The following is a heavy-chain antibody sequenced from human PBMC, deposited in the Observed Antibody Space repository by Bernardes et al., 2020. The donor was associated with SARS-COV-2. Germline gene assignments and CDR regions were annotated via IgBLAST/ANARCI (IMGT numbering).Heavy chain of an antibody. D-gene: IGHD3-3*01. Sequence: GFLPLSCTASGFTFISSAMSWVRQAPWKGLEWVSALSGSGGSTYYADSVKGRFTISRDNSKNTLYLQMNSLRAEDTAVYYCAKDPAPYYDFWSGYYPYYYGMDVWGQGTTVTVSS. CDR1: GFTFISSA. CDR2: LSGSGGST. V-gene: IGHV3-23*01. CDR3: AKDPAPYYDFWSGYYPYYYGMDV. J-gene: IGHJ6*02.